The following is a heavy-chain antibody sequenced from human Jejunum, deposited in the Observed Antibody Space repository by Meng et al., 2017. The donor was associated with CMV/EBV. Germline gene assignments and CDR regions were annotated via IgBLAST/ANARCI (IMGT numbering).Heavy chain of an antibody. CDR1: GYSFTGVY. D-gene: IGHD3-10*01. Sequence: GYSFTGVYVHWVRQAPGQGLEWMGWINPNSGGTNNAQKFQGRVTMTRDTSISTSYMEVSNLRSDDKAVYYCARAGGGSGLRAAFDIWGQGTMVTVSS. CDR3: ARAGGGSGLRAAFDI. V-gene: IGHV1-2*02. J-gene: IGHJ3*02. CDR2: INPNSGGT.